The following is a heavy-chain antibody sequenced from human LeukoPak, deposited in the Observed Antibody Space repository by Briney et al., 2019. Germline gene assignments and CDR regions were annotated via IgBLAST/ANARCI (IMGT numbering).Heavy chain of an antibody. CDR3: TTIGPTAAPNNH. J-gene: IGHJ4*02. D-gene: IGHD2-2*01. Sequence: GGSLRLSCAASGFTFSDAWMNWVRQAPGKGLEWVGRIKSKTAGGTTDYAAPVKGRLTISRDDSENMLYLQMSSLKTEDTGLYYCTTIGPTAAPNNHWGQGALVTVSS. V-gene: IGHV3-15*01. CDR2: IKSKTAGGTT. CDR1: GFTFSDAW.